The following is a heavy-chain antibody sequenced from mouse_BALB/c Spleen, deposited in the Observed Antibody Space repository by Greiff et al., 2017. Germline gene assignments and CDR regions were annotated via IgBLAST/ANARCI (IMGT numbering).Heavy chain of an antibody. J-gene: IGHJ4*01. V-gene: IGHV5-6-5*01. D-gene: IGHD1-1*01. Sequence: EVHLVESGGGLVKPGGSLKLSCAASGFTFSSYAMSWVRQTPEKRLEWVASISSGGSTYYPDSVKGRFTISRDNARNILYLQMSSLRSEDTAMYYCAREGSSPYYAMDYWGQGTSVTVSS. CDR2: ISSGGST. CDR1: GFTFSSYA. CDR3: AREGSSPYYAMDY.